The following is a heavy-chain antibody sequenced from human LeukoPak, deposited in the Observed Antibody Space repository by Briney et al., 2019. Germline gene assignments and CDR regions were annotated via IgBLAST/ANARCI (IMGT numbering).Heavy chain of an antibody. CDR1: GGTFSSYA. D-gene: IGHD3-3*01. CDR2: IIPIFGTA. Sequence: GASVKVSCKASGGTFSSYAISWVRQAPGQGLEWMGGIIPIFGTANYAQKCQGRVTITTDESTSTAYMELSSLRSEDTAVYYCARGLPPYYYDFWSENYMDVWGKGTTVTVSS. V-gene: IGHV1-69*05. CDR3: ARGLPPYYYDFWSENYMDV. J-gene: IGHJ6*03.